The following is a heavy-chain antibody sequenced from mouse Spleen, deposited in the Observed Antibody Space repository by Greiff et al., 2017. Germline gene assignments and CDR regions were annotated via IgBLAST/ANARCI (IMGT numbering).Heavy chain of an antibody. Sequence: EVKLVESGGGLVKPGGSLKLSCAASGFTFSDYGMHWVRQAPEKGLEWVAYISSGSSTIYYADTVKGRFTISRDNAKNTLFLQMTSLRSEDTAMYYCARGTIGYAGLYAMDYWGQGTSVTVSS. V-gene: IGHV5-17*01. CDR1: GFTFSDYG. CDR2: ISSGSSTI. D-gene: IGHD2-2*01. CDR3: ARGTIGYAGLYAMDY. J-gene: IGHJ4*01.